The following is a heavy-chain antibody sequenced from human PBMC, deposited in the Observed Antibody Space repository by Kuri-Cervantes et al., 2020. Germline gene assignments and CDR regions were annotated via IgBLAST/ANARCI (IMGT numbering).Heavy chain of an antibody. CDR3: ASGVTLYYFDY. D-gene: IGHD2-8*01. V-gene: IGHV4-59*12. CDR2: IYYSGST. J-gene: IGHJ4*02. Sequence: GSLRLSCTVSGGSISSYYWSWIRQPPGKGLEWIGYIYYSGSTNYNPSLKSRVTVSVDTSKNQFSLNLNSVTAADTAVYYCASGVTLYYFDYWGQGTLVTVSS. CDR1: GGSISSYY.